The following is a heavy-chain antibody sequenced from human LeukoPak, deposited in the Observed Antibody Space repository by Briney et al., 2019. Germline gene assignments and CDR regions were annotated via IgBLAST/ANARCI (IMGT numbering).Heavy chain of an antibody. CDR3: ARGGRDGYFAVPSDDAFDI. D-gene: IGHD5-24*01. V-gene: IGHV1-18*01. Sequence: GASVKVSCKASGYTFTSYGISWVRQAPGQGLEWMGWISAYNGNTNYAQKLQVRVTMTTDTSTGTAYMELRSLRSDDTAVYYCARGGRDGYFAVPSDDAFDIWGQGTMVTVSS. CDR1: GYTFTSYG. CDR2: ISAYNGNT. J-gene: IGHJ3*02.